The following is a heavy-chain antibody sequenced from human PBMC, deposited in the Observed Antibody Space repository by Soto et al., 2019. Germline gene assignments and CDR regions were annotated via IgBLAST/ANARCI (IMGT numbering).Heavy chain of an antibody. J-gene: IGHJ1*01. V-gene: IGHV4-30-4*08. Sequence: PSETLSLTCTVSGGSIGSTDSYWSWIRRPPGKGLEWIGYIYYTGGTFYNPSLKSRLTISLETSSNQFSLTLTSVTATDTGIYYCARGGSGWAEYFQHWGQGTLVTVSS. CDR1: GGSIGSTDSY. CDR2: IYYTGGT. D-gene: IGHD6-25*01. CDR3: ARGGSGWAEYFQH.